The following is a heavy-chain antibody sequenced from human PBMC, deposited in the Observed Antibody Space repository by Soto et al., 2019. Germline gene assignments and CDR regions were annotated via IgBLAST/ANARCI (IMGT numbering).Heavy chain of an antibody. CDR2: INAGNGNT. Sequence: QVQLVQSGAEVKKPGASVKVSCKASGYTFTSYAMHWVRQAPGQRLEWMGWINAGNGNTKYSQKFQGRVTITRDTSASKAYMELSSLRSEDTAVYYCARDYDILTGSYYFDYWGQGTLVTVSS. V-gene: IGHV1-3*01. CDR3: ARDYDILTGSYYFDY. J-gene: IGHJ4*02. D-gene: IGHD3-9*01. CDR1: GYTFTSYA.